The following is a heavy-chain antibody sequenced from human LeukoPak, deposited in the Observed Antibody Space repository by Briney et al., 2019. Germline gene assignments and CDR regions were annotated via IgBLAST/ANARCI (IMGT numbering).Heavy chain of an antibody. V-gene: IGHV3-64D*09. CDR2: RSSNGGST. J-gene: IGHJ4*02. CDR1: GFPFSNFA. CDR3: VKDRYSSSWYPDY. Sequence: TGGSLRLSCSASGFPFSNFATHWVRQAPGEGLEYVSGRSSNGGSTYYADSVKGRFTISRDNSKNTLYLQMSSLRTEDTAVYYCVKDRYSSSWYPDYWGQGTLVTVSS. D-gene: IGHD6-13*01.